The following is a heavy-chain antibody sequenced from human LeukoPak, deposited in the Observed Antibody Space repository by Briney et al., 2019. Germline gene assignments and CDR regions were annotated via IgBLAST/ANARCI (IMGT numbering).Heavy chain of an antibody. D-gene: IGHD1-26*01. Sequence: SETLSLTCAVYGGSFSGYYWSWIRQPPGKGLEWIGGINHSGSTNYNPSLKRRVTISVDTSKNQFSLKLSSVTAAYTAVYYCARSKSSQTGWFDPWGQGTLVTVSS. CDR3: ARSKSSQTGWFDP. V-gene: IGHV4-34*01. J-gene: IGHJ5*02. CDR1: GGSFSGYY. CDR2: INHSGST.